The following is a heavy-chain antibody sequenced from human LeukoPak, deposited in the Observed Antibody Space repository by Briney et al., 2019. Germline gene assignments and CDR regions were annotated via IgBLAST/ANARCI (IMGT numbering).Heavy chain of an antibody. CDR2: IIPIFGTA. CDR3: ARDSNSGGWNDAFDI. J-gene: IGHJ3*02. V-gene: IGHV1-69*13. D-gene: IGHD6-19*01. CDR1: GGTFSSYA. Sequence: SVKVSCKASGGTFSSYAISWVRQAPGQGLEWMGGIIPIFGTANYAQKFKGRVTITADESTSTAYMELSSLRSEDTAVYYCARDSNSGGWNDAFDIWGQGTMVTVSS.